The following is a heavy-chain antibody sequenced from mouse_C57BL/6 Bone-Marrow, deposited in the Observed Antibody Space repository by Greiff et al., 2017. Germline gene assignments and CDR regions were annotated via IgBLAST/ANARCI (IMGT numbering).Heavy chain of an antibody. CDR3: TAGAYYSNSWYFDV. V-gene: IGHV6-3*01. CDR2: IRLKSDNYAT. J-gene: IGHJ1*03. Sequence: EVQVVESGGGLVQPGGSMKLSCVASGFTFSNYWMNWVRQSPEKGLEWVAQIRLKSDNYATHYAESVKGRFTISRDDSKSSVYLQMNNLRAEDTGIYYCTAGAYYSNSWYFDVWGTGTTVTVSS. CDR1: GFTFSNYW. D-gene: IGHD2-5*01.